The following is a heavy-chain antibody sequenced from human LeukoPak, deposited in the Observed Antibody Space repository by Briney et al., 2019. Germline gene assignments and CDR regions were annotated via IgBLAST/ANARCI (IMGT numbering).Heavy chain of an antibody. V-gene: IGHV3-7*03. D-gene: IGHD3-10*01. Sequence: GGSLRLSCEASGFTFSSYWMSWVRQAPGKGLEWVANIKQDGSEKYYVDSVKGRFTISRDNAKNSLYLQMNSLRAEDTAVYYCARCPRAYYYGSLYFDLWGRGTLVTVSS. J-gene: IGHJ2*01. CDR3: ARCPRAYYYGSLYFDL. CDR1: GFTFSSYW. CDR2: IKQDGSEK.